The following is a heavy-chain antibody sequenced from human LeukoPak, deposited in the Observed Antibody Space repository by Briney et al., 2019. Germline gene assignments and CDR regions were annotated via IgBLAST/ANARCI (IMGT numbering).Heavy chain of an antibody. CDR1: GFTFGSYA. Sequence: GGSLRLSCAASGFTFGSYAMTWVRQAPGKGLEWVSTVSASGSNTHYADSVKGRFTISRDNSKNTLYLQMNSLRAEDTAVYYCAKDTRRYCSSTSCYHFDYWGQGTLVTVSS. D-gene: IGHD2-2*01. J-gene: IGHJ4*02. CDR3: AKDTRRYCSSTSCYHFDY. CDR2: VSASGSNT. V-gene: IGHV3-23*01.